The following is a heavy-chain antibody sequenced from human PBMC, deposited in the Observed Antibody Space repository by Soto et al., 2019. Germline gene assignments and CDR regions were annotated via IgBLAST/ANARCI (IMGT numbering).Heavy chain of an antibody. CDR2: IYWNDDK. Sequence: SGPTLVPTTPPLTLTCTFSGIALSTSGVGVGWIRQPPGKDLEWLALIYWNDDKRYSPSLKSRLTITKDTSKNQVVLTMTNMYPVDTATYYCAHSRRDSSSPNPFDPWGQGTLVTVSS. J-gene: IGHJ5*02. CDR3: AHSRRDSSSPNPFDP. V-gene: IGHV2-5*01. D-gene: IGHD6-6*01. CDR1: GIALSTSGVG.